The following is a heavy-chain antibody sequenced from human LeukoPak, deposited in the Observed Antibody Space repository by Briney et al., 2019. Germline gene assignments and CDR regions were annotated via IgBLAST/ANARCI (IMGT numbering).Heavy chain of an antibody. D-gene: IGHD3-22*01. J-gene: IGHJ4*02. CDR3: ARAYYYDSSGDYFDY. CDR2: ISSSSSYI. CDR1: GFTFSSYA. V-gene: IGHV3-21*01. Sequence: GASLRLSCAASGFTFSSYAMSWVRQAPGKGLEWVSSISSSSSYIYYADSVKGRFTISRDNAKNSLYLQMNSLRAEDTAVYYCARAYYYDSSGDYFDYWGQGTLVTVSS.